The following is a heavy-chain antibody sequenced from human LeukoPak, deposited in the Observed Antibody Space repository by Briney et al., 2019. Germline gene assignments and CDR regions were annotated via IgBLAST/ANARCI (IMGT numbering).Heavy chain of an antibody. CDR1: GFSFSSYG. J-gene: IGHJ4*02. CDR3: AKDPLLNYDFWSGYGYLDN. D-gene: IGHD3-3*01. CDR2: IRYDGSNK. Sequence: PGGSLRLSXAASGFSFSSYGMHWVRQAPGKGLEWVAFIRYDGSNKYFADSVKGRFTISRDNSRNTLYLQVNSLRVEDTAVYYCAKDPLLNYDFWSGYGYLDNWGQGALVTVSS. V-gene: IGHV3-30*02.